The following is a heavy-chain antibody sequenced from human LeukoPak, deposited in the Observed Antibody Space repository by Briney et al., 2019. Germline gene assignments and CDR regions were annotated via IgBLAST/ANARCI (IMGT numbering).Heavy chain of an antibody. V-gene: IGHV4-34*01. CDR2: INHSGST. D-gene: IGHD2-2*01. Sequence: SETLSLTCAVYGGPFSGYYWSWIRQPPGKGLEWIGEINHSGSTNYNPSLKSRVTISVDTSKNQFSLKLSSVTAADTAVYYCARTGRARGIVPADEIDYWGQGTLVTVSS. CDR3: ARTGRARGIVPADEIDY. CDR1: GGPFSGYY. J-gene: IGHJ4*02.